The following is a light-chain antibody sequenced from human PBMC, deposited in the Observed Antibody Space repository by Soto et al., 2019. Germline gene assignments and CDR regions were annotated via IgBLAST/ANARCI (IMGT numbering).Light chain of an antibody. CDR2: IAS. CDR3: QYLNSFPLT. CDR1: QGISNY. J-gene: IGKJ4*01. Sequence: IQLTHSPASLSASIVYRVTITFLASQGISNYLAWYQQKPGKAPKLLIYIASTLQGGVPSRFSGSGSGTDFSLTISSLQPEDVATYYCQYLNSFPLTFGGGTKVDI. V-gene: IGKV1-9*01.